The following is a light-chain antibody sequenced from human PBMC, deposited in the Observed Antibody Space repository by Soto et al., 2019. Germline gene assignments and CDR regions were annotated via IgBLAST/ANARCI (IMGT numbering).Light chain of an antibody. CDR1: SSDLGAHFD. V-gene: IGLV1-40*01. J-gene: IGLJ2*01. Sequence: QSVLTQPPSVSGAPGQRVTISCTGSSSDLGAHFDVHWYQHLPGAAPKLLIFGNNNRASGVPDRFSGSRSGTSASLAITGLQAEDEADFYCQSYDSSLSAVVFGGGTKLTVL. CDR2: GNN. CDR3: QSYDSSLSAVV.